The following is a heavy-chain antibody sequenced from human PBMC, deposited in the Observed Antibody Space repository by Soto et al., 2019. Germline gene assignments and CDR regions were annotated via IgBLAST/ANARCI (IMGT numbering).Heavy chain of an antibody. J-gene: IGHJ4*02. Sequence: SETLSLTCTVSGGSMRNYFWTWIRQPPGKGLEWIGYIHYSGTTSFFPSYNPSLRSRVTISEDTSKNPFSLKLLSVTTADTAVYFCAAGEASSRNLAPYYLDFWGQGTLVTVSS. CDR2: IHYSGTT. CDR1: GGSMRNYF. CDR3: AAGEASSRNLAPYYLDF. V-gene: IGHV4-59*01. D-gene: IGHD6-13*01.